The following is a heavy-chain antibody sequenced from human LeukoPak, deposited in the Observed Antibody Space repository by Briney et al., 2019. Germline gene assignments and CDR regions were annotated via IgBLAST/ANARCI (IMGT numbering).Heavy chain of an antibody. V-gene: IGHV1-24*01. CDR2: FDPEDGET. CDR1: GYTLTQLS. CDR3: ATDSGTYFLF. D-gene: IGHD1-26*01. J-gene: IGHJ4*02. Sequence: ASVKVSCKVSGYTLTQLSMHWVRQAPGKGLEWMGGFDPEDGETIYAQKFQGRVTMTEDTSTDTAYMEPSSLRSGDTAVYYCATDSGTYFLFWGQGTLVTVSS.